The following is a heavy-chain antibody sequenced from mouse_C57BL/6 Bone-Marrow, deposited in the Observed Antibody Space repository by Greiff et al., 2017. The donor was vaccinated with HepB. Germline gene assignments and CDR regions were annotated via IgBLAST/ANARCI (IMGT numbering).Heavy chain of an antibody. J-gene: IGHJ1*03. CDR3: ASFYSNYGYFDV. D-gene: IGHD2-5*01. Sequence: EVQLVESGPGLVQPSQSLSLTCSVTGYSITSGYYWNWIRQFPGNKLEWMGYISYDGSNNYNPSLKNRISITRDTSNNQFFLKLNSVTTEDTATCYCASFYSNYGYFDVWGTGTTVTVSS. V-gene: IGHV3-6*01. CDR1: GYSITSGYY. CDR2: ISYDGSN.